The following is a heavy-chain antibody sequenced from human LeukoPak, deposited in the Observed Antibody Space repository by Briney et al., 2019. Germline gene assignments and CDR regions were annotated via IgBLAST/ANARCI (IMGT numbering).Heavy chain of an antibody. CDR1: GYSFTSNW. J-gene: IGHJ4*02. V-gene: IGHV5-51*01. CDR3: ARFGLTSSLDY. CDR2: IYPDDSDT. Sequence: GESLKISCKGSGYSFTSNWIGWVRQMPGKGLEWVGIIYPDDSDTRYSPSFQGQVTISADKSISTAYLQWSSLKASDTAMYFCARFGLTSSLDYWGQGTLVTVSS. D-gene: IGHD2-2*01.